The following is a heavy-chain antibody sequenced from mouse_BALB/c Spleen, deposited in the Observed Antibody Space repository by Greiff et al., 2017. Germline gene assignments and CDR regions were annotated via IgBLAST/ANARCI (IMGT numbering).Heavy chain of an antibody. Sequence: EVKLMESGGDLVKPGGSLKLSCAASGFTFSSYGMSWVRQTPDKRLEWVATISSGGSYTYYPDSVKGRFTISRDNAKNTLYLQMSSLKSEDTAMYYCARRGGPNWYFDVWGAGTTVTVSS. CDR1: GFTFSSYG. J-gene: IGHJ1*01. V-gene: IGHV5-6*02. CDR2: ISSGGSYT. CDR3: ARRGGPNWYFDV.